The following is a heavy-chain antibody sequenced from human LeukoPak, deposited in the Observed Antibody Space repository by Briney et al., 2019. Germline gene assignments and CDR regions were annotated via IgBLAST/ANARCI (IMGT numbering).Heavy chain of an antibody. CDR2: ISAYNGNT. J-gene: IGHJ4*02. V-gene: IGHV1-18*04. CDR3: ARDTYYDFWSGYSLIFDY. CDR1: GYTFTSYY. D-gene: IGHD3-3*01. Sequence: ASVTVSCKASGYTFTSYYMHWVRQAPGQGLEWMGWISAYNGNTNYAQKLQGRVTMTTDTSTSTAYMELRSLRSDDTAVYYCARDTYYDFWSGYSLIFDYWGQGTLVTVSS.